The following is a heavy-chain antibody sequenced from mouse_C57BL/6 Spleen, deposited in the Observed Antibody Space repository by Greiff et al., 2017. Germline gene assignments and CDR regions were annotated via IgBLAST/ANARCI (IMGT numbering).Heavy chain of an antibody. CDR3: ARGGGYDDY. Sequence: QVQLQQSGAELVMPGASVKLSCKASGYTFTSYWMHWVKQRPGQGLEWIGEIDPSDSYTNYNQKFKGKSTLTVDKSSSTAYMQLSSLTSEDSAVYYCARGGGYDDYWGQGTTLTVSS. V-gene: IGHV1-69*01. D-gene: IGHD2-2*01. CDR2: IDPSDSYT. J-gene: IGHJ2*01. CDR1: GYTFTSYW.